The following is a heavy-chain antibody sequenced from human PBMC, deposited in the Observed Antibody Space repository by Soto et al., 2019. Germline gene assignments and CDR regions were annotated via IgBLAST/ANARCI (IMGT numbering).Heavy chain of an antibody. CDR1: SGSISSSNW. Sequence: QVQLQESGPGLVKPSGTLSLTCAVSSGSISSSNWWSWVRQPPGKGLEWIGEIYHSGSTNYNPSLTSRVTISVDKSKNPFSLKLSSVTAADTAVYYCARTRGGVLLSGALDVWGKGTTVTVSS. CDR3: ARTRGGVLLSGALDV. CDR2: IYHSGST. D-gene: IGHD3-10*01. V-gene: IGHV4-4*02. J-gene: IGHJ6*04.